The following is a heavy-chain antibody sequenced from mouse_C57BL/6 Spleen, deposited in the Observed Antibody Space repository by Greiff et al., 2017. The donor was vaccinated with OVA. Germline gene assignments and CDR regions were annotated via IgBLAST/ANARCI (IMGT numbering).Heavy chain of an antibody. CDR3: ASKEYYSNPRGY. J-gene: IGHJ2*01. CDR1: GYTFTSYW. D-gene: IGHD2-5*01. V-gene: IGHV1-59*01. Sequence: QVQLQQPGAELVRPGTSVKLSCKASGYTFTSYWMHWVKQRPGQGLEWIGVIDPSDSYTNYNQKFKGKATLTVDTSSSTAYMQLSSLTSEDSAVYYCASKEYYSNPRGYWGQGTTLTVSS. CDR2: IDPSDSYT.